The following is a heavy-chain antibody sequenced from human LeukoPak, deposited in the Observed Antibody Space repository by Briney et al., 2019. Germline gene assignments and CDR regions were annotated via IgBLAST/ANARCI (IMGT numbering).Heavy chain of an antibody. CDR2: ISSGSTYK. D-gene: IGHD6-13*01. J-gene: IGHJ4*02. CDR3: ARGPKYIATTAGPNSFDY. CDR1: GFTFSTYS. Sequence: GGSQRLSCAASGFTFSTYSMNWVRQAPGKGLEWVSSISSGSTYKYYADSVKGRFTISRDNAKNSLYLQMNSLRAEDTAVYYCARGPKYIATTAGPNSFDYWGQGTLVTVSS. V-gene: IGHV3-21*01.